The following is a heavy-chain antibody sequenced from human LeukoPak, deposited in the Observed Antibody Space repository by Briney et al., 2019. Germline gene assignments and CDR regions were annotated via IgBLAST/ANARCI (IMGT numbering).Heavy chain of an antibody. CDR1: GFTLSYYW. D-gene: IGHD1/OR15-1a*01. J-gene: IGHJ5*02. CDR3: ARDPRNKGFDP. CDR2: IHGDGSST. Sequence: PGGSLRLSYAASGFTLSYYWMYWVRQGPGQGQVLVSTIHGDGSSTNYAASVKGQFTISRDNAKNTLYLEMNSLRVEDTAVYYCARDPRNKGFDPWGQGTLVTVSS. V-gene: IGHV3-74*01.